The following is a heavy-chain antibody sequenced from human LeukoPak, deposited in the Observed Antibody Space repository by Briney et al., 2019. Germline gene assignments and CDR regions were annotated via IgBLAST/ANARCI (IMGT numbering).Heavy chain of an antibody. D-gene: IGHD3-22*01. CDR1: GFTFSSYG. V-gene: IGHV3-23*01. Sequence: GGSLRLSCAASGFTFSSYGMSWVRQAPGKGLEWVSAISGSGGSTYYADSVKGRFTISRDNSKNTLYLQMNSLRAEDTAVYYCAKDVYYYDSSGYSQVDYWGQGTLVTVSS. CDR2: ISGSGGST. CDR3: AKDVYYYDSSGYSQVDY. J-gene: IGHJ4*02.